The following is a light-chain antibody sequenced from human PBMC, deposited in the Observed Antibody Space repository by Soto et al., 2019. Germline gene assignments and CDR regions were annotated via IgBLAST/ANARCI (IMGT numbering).Light chain of an antibody. Sequence: DIQMTQSPSTLSASVGDRVTITCRASRRISSWLAWYQQQPGKAPKLLVYDASTLQSGVPSRFSGNGSRTEFTLTISRLQPEDLATYFCQQYNGYPWTFGQGTRVGIK. J-gene: IGKJ1*01. CDR1: RRISSW. CDR3: QQYNGYPWT. V-gene: IGKV1-5*01. CDR2: DAS.